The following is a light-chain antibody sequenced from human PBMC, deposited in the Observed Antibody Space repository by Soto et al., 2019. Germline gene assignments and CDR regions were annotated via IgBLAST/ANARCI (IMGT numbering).Light chain of an antibody. CDR2: DAA. V-gene: IGKV1-39*01. Sequence: DIQMTQSPYSLSAAVVDRVTIACRASQNINTYLNWYQQKPGKAPKLLIFDAASLQSGVPSRFSGGGSRTDFTLNITSLQPEDFATYYCQQTSSAPFTFGPGTQVDSK. CDR1: QNINTY. CDR3: QQTSSAPFT. J-gene: IGKJ3*01.